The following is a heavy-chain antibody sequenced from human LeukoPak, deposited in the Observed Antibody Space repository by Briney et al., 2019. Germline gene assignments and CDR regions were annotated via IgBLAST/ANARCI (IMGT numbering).Heavy chain of an antibody. CDR1: GFTFSDYY. CDR2: IYGIDSTI. CDR3: ARDAYYYDSSSYYRNAFDI. D-gene: IGHD3-22*01. V-gene: IGHV3-11*01. Sequence: GGSLRLSCAASGFTFSDYYMSWVRQAPGKGLEWLSYIYGIDSTISYAASVKGRFTISRDNAKNSLYLQMNGLRAEDTAVYYCARDAYYYDSSSYYRNAFDIWGQGTVVTVSS. J-gene: IGHJ3*02.